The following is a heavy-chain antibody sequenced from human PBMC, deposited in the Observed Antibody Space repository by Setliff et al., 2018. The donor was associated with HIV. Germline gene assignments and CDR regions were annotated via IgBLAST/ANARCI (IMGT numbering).Heavy chain of an antibody. CDR2: IYYTGST. CDR3: ARTPEDYDQYFFDR. CDR1: GGSISNSNYF. V-gene: IGHV4-39*01. D-gene: IGHD3-22*01. Sequence: SETLSLTCTVSGGSISNSNYFWGWVRQPPGKGLEWIGTIYYTGSTYYNPSLKSRVTIFVDTSKNQFSLKLSSVTAADTAVYYCARTPEDYDQYFFDRWGQGTLVTVSS. J-gene: IGHJ4*02.